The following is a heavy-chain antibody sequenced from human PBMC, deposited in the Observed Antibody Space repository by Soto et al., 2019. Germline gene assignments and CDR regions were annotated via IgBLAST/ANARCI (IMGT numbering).Heavy chain of an antibody. CDR2: IRSKANSYAT. V-gene: IGHV3-73*01. Sequence: GGSLRLSCAASGFTFSGSAMHWVRQASGKGLEWVGRIRSKANSYATAYAASVKGRFTISRDDSKNTAYLQMNSLKTEDTAVYYCTRCGYSGYRSEYYYYYGMDVWGQGTTVTVSS. J-gene: IGHJ6*02. CDR1: GFTFSGSA. D-gene: IGHD5-12*01. CDR3: TRCGYSGYRSEYYYYYGMDV.